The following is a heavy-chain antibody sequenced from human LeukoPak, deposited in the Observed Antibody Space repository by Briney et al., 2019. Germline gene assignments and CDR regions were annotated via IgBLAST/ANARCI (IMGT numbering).Heavy chain of an antibody. V-gene: IGHV3-7*03. D-gene: IGHD3-10*01. CDR1: GFTFSTYW. CDR2: VKQDGSEK. Sequence: GGSLRLSCAASGFTFSTYWMNWVRQAPGKGLEWVANVKQDGSEKYYVDSVKGRFTISRDNAKNSLYLQMNSLRAEDTALYYCAREIMVRGVVAHWGQGTLVTVSS. J-gene: IGHJ4*02. CDR3: AREIMVRGVVAH.